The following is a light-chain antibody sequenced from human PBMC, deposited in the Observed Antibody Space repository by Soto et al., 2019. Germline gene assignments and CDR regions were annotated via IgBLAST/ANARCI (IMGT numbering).Light chain of an antibody. Sequence: EVVMTQSPATLSVSPGERASLSCWASQSIVSNFLAWYQQRRGQPPRLLIYDSSRRASGIPARFTGSGSGTAFTLTISRVEPEDSAVYYCQQTFHSPRTFGQGTRLEI. CDR1: QSIVSNF. CDR2: DSS. CDR3: QQTFHSPRT. J-gene: IGKJ2*01. V-gene: IGKV3-20*01.